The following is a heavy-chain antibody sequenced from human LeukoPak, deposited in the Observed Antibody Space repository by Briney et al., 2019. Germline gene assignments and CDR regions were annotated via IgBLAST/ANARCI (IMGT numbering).Heavy chain of an antibody. V-gene: IGHV3-9*01. Sequence: GRSLRLSCAASGFTFDDYAMHWVRQAPGKGLEWGSGISWNSGSIGYADSVKGRFTISRDNGKNSLYLQMNSLRAEDTALYYCAIFCSSTSCKTDPWGQGTLVTVSS. CDR1: GFTFDDYA. J-gene: IGHJ5*02. CDR3: AIFCSSTSCKTDP. D-gene: IGHD2-2*01. CDR2: ISWNSGSI.